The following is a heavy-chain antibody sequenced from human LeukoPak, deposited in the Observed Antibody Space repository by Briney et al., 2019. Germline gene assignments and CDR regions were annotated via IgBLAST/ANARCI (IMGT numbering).Heavy chain of an antibody. CDR1: GFTFSSYR. D-gene: IGHD3-10*02. J-gene: IGHJ6*04. CDR2: IKQDGSEK. Sequence: GGSLRLSCAASGFTFSSYRMSWVRQAPGKGLEWVANIKQDGSEKHYVDSLKGRFTISRDNAKNSLYLQMNSLRAEDTAVYYCAELGITMIGGVWGKGTTVTISS. V-gene: IGHV3-7*01. CDR3: AELGITMIGGV.